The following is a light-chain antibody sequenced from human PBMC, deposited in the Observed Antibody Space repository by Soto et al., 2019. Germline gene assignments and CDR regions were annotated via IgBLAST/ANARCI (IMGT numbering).Light chain of an antibody. CDR1: QSMSSY. J-gene: IGKJ2*01. V-gene: IGKV1-39*01. CDR3: QQSYSTPYT. CDR2: AAS. Sequence: DIQMTQSPSSLSASVGDRVTITCRASQSMSSYLNWYQQKPGKAPKLPIYAASSLQSGVPSRFSGSGSGTDFTLTISSLQPEDFATYYCQQSYSTPYTFGQGTKLEIK.